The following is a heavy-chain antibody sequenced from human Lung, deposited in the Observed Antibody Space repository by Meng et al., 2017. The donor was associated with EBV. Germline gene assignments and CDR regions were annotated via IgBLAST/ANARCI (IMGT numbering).Heavy chain of an antibody. Sequence: VPLPVCGPRVGKPSQTLSPTCTVSGGSISSGGYYWSWIRQHPGKGLEWIGYIYYSGSTYYNPSLKSRVTISVDTSKNQFSLKLSSVTAADTAVYYCAATVNDGYFDYWGQGTLVTVSS. CDR3: AATVNDGYFDY. V-gene: IGHV4-31*03. J-gene: IGHJ4*02. CDR2: IYYSGST. D-gene: IGHD4-11*01. CDR1: GGSISSGGYY.